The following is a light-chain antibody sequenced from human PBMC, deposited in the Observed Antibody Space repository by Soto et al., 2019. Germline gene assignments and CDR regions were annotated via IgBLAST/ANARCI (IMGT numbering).Light chain of an antibody. Sequence: EIVMTQSPATLSVSPGERVTLSCGASQSISSNLAWYQQKPGQAPSLLMYGTSTRATGIPARFSGSGSGTEFTLTISSLQSEDFAVYYCQQYNTWSSITFGQGTRLEIK. CDR1: QSISSN. CDR3: QQYNTWSSIT. J-gene: IGKJ5*01. V-gene: IGKV3-15*01. CDR2: GTS.